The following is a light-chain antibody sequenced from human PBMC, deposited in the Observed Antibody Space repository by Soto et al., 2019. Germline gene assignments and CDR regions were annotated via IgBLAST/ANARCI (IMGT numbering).Light chain of an antibody. J-gene: IGKJ1*01. Sequence: EKVMTQSPATLSVSPGERATLSCRASQSVSSDLAWYQQKPDQAPRLLIYGASTRATGVPARFSGSGSGTEFTLSISSLQSEDFAVYYCQQYNKWPPWTFGQGTKVDIK. V-gene: IGKV3-15*01. CDR3: QQYNKWPPWT. CDR1: QSVSSD. CDR2: GAS.